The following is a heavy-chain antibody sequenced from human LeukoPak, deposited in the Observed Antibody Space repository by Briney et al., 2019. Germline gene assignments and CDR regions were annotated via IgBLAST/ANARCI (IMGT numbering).Heavy chain of an antibody. V-gene: IGHV4-34*01. Sequence: IGEINHSGSTNYNPSLKSRVTISVDTSKNQFSLKLSSVTAADTAVYYCARVFGSGSYPFDYWGQGTLVTVSS. J-gene: IGHJ4*02. D-gene: IGHD3-10*01. CDR3: ARVFGSGSYPFDY. CDR2: INHSGST.